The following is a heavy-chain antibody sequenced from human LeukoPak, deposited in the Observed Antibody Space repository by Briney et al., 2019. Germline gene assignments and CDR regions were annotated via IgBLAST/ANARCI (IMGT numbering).Heavy chain of an antibody. V-gene: IGHV4-34*01. D-gene: IGHD2-2*01. CDR3: GRRKRSGCSSTSCLLNWLDP. CDR2: INNSGST. CDR1: GWTFSSYY. Sequence: SETLSLTCAAYGWTFSSYYWSWNRQPPGKGLEWIGEINNSGSTNYNPSLKSRVTISVDTSKNQFSLKLSSVTAADTAVYYCGRRKRSGCSSTSCLLNWLDPWGQETNVTVSS. J-gene: IGHJ5*02.